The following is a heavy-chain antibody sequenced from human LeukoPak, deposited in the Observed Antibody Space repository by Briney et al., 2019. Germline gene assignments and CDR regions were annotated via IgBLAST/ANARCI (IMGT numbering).Heavy chain of an antibody. J-gene: IGHJ4*02. CDR2: VDPEDGET. V-gene: IGHV1-69-2*01. Sequence: ASVKVSCKVSGYTFTDYYMHWVQQAPGKGLECMGLVDPEDGETIYAEKFQGRVTITADTSTDTAYMELSSLRSEDTAVYYCATYHSSGWTMGYWGQGTLVTVSS. CDR1: GYTFTDYY. CDR3: ATYHSSGWTMGY. D-gene: IGHD6-19*01.